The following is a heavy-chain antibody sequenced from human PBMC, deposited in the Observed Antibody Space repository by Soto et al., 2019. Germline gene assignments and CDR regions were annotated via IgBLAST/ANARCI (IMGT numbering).Heavy chain of an antibody. CDR1: GGYISSYY. Sequence: PSETLSLTCTVSGGYISSYYLSWIRQPPGKGLEWIGYIYYSGNTNYNPSLKSRVTISVDTSKNQFSLKLSSVTAADTALYYCARDNLGYQYFDYWGQGTLVTVSS. CDR3: ARDNLGYQYFDY. V-gene: IGHV4-59*01. CDR2: IYYSGNT. D-gene: IGHD5-18*01. J-gene: IGHJ4*02.